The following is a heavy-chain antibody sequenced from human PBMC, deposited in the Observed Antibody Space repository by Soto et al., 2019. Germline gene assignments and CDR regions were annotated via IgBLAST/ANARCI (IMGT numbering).Heavy chain of an antibody. CDR1: GFTFSSYA. CDR3: ASETYYYDSSGYPGLDY. J-gene: IGHJ4*02. V-gene: IGHV3-33*08. Sequence: GGSLRLSCAASGFTFSSYAMSWVRQAPGKGLEWVAVIWYDGSNKYYADSVKGRFTISRDNSKNTLYLQMNSLRAEDTAVYYCASETYYYDSSGYPGLDYWGQGTLVTVSS. D-gene: IGHD3-22*01. CDR2: IWYDGSNK.